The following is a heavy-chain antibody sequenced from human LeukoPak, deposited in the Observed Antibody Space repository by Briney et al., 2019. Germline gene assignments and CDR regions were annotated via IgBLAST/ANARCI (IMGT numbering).Heavy chain of an antibody. CDR2: IYYSGST. CDR3: ARDFRYSSSSGSSFMDV. J-gene: IGHJ6*03. V-gene: IGHV4-59*01. Sequence: SETLSLTCTVSGGSISSYYWSWIRQPPGKGLEWIGYIYYSGSTNYNPSLTSRVTISVDTSKNQFSLKLSSVTAADTAVYYCARDFRYSSSSGSSFMDVWGKGTTVTVSS. D-gene: IGHD6-6*01. CDR1: GGSISSYY.